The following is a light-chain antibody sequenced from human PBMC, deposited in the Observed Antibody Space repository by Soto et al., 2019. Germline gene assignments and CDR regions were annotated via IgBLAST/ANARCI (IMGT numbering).Light chain of an antibody. V-gene: IGLV2-14*01. J-gene: IGLJ1*01. CDR2: AVS. Sequence: QSVLTQPACVSGSPGQSITISCTGTSSDVGGYNYVSWYQQHPGKAPKLMIYAVSNRPSGVSNRFSGSKSGNTATLTISGLQAEDEADYYCCSYTVSGTYVFGTGTKVNVL. CDR1: SSDVGGYNY. CDR3: CSYTVSGTYV.